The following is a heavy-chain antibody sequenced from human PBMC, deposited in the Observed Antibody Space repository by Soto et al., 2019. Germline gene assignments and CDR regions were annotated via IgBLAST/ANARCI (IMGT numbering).Heavy chain of an antibody. CDR3: ARDPYSGAATTYFFDH. V-gene: IGHV3-48*04. CDR2: VDSGGGTI. CDR1: GFSFPNFN. J-gene: IGHJ4*02. Sequence: EVQLVESGGGLVQPGGSLRLSCAASGFSFPNFNMNWVRQAPGKGLEWVSYVDSGGGTIYYGDSVRGRFTISRDNAKNSLFLQMNSLRAEDTAVYFCARDPYSGAATTYFFDHRGQGIPVTVSS. D-gene: IGHD6-25*01.